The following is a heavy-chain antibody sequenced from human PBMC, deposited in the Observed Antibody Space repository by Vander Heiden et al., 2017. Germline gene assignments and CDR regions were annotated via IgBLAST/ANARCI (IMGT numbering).Heavy chain of an antibody. J-gene: IGHJ4*02. CDR3: AKACLSIAVAVDYFDY. D-gene: IGHD6-19*01. V-gene: IGHV3-23*01. CDR2: ISGSGGST. CDR1: GFTFSSYA. Sequence: EVQLLESGVGLVQPGGPLRLSCAPSGFTFSSYAMSWVRQAPGKGLEWVSAISGSGGSTYYADSVKGRFTISRDNSKNTLYLQMNSLRAEDTAVYYCAKACLSIAVAVDYFDYWGQGTLVTVSS.